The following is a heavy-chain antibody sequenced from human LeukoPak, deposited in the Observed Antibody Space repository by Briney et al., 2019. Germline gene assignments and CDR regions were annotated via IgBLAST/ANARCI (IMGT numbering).Heavy chain of an antibody. CDR3: ARGLLYYYGSSGYYY. Sequence: SETLSLTCDVYGGSFSGYYWSWIRQPPGKGLEWIGEINHSGSTNYNPSLKSRVTISVDTSKNQFSLKLSSVTAADTAVYYCARGLLYYYGSSGYYYWGQGTLITVSS. CDR1: GGSFSGYY. J-gene: IGHJ4*02. D-gene: IGHD3-22*01. CDR2: INHSGST. V-gene: IGHV4-34*01.